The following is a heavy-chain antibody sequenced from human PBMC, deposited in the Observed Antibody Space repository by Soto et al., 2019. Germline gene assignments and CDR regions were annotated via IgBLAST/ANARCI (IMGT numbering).Heavy chain of an antibody. CDR3: ASGDYGDYQVVGAFDI. V-gene: IGHV1-18*01. D-gene: IGHD4-17*01. Sequence: ASVKVSCKASGYTFTSYGISWVRQAPGQGLEWMGWISAYNGNTNYAQKHKGRVTMTTDTSTSTAYMELRSLRSDDTAVYYCASGDYGDYQVVGAFDIWGQGTMVTVSS. J-gene: IGHJ3*02. CDR1: GYTFTSYG. CDR2: ISAYNGNT.